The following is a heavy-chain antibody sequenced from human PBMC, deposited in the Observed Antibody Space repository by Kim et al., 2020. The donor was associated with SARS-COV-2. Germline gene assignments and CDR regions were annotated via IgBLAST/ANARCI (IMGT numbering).Heavy chain of an antibody. CDR1: GFRFSSYA. J-gene: IGHJ3*02. V-gene: IGHV3-23*01. CDR2: ISGGGGST. D-gene: IGHD3-9*01. Sequence: GGSLRLSCAASGFRFSSYAMTWVRQAPGKGLEWVSGISGGGGSTYYADSVKGRFITSRDNSKNTLYLQMNSLRVEDTAVYYCAKDQRYFDPRDAFDIWGQGTMVTVSS. CDR3: AKDQRYFDPRDAFDI.